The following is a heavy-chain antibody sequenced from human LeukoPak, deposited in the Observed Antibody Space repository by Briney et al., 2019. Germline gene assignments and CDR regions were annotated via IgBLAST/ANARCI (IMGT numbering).Heavy chain of an antibody. D-gene: IGHD4-17*01. CDR1: GGSFSGYY. Sequence: PSETLSLTCAVYGGSFSGYYWSWIRQPPGKGLEWIGEINHSGSTNYNPSLKSRVTISVDTSKNQFSLKLSSVTAADTAVYYCARDNGDYNYDYWGQGTLVTVSS. J-gene: IGHJ4*02. CDR3: ARDNGDYNYDY. V-gene: IGHV4-34*01. CDR2: INHSGST.